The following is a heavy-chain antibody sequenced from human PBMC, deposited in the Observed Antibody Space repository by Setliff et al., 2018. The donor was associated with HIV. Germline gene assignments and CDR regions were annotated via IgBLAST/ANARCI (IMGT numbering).Heavy chain of an antibody. V-gene: IGHV4-34*01. J-gene: IGHJ5*02. D-gene: IGHD3-10*01. CDR1: TGSLTRYD. CDR3: ARVKSIKTTLVRLWPRFDL. CDR2: IDDSGSI. Sequence: SETLSLTCAVYTGSLTRYDWAWIRQSPEKGLEWIGEIDDSGSIIYNPSLQSRVTMSVDTSENQFSLKVRSLTAADTGLYYCARVKSIKTTLVRLWPRFDLWGQGTQVTVSS.